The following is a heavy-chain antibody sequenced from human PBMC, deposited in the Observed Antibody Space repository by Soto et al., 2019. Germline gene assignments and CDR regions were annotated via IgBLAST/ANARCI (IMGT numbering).Heavy chain of an antibody. CDR2: IYYSGST. V-gene: IGHV4-59*01. D-gene: IGHD6-13*01. CDR1: GGSISSYY. Sequence: QVQLQESGPGLVKPSETLSLTCTVSGGSISSYYWSWIRQPPGKGLEWIGYIYYSGSTNYNPSLKSRVTIAVDTSKNQCSLKLSSVTAADTAVYYCARGYSSSWYVLDYWGQGTLVTVSS. J-gene: IGHJ4*02. CDR3: ARGYSSSWYVLDY.